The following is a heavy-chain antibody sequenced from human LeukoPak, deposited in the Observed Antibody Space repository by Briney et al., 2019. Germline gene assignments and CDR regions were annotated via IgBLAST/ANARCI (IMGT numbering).Heavy chain of an antibody. D-gene: IGHD3-10*01. Sequence: REASVKVSCKASGYTFTSYGISWERQAPGQGLEWMGWISADNDNTNYAQKFQGRVTMTTDTSTNTAYMELRSLRSDDTAVYYCARDLVTLVRGHYLCLDYWGQGSLVTVSS. J-gene: IGHJ4*02. CDR2: ISADNDNT. CDR3: ARDLVTLVRGHYLCLDY. CDR1: GYTFTSYG. V-gene: IGHV1-18*01.